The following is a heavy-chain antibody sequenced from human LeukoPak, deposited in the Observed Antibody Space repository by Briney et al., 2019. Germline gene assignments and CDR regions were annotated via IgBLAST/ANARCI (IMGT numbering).Heavy chain of an antibody. V-gene: IGHV3-9*01. CDR3: ASTGYSTV. CDR2: ISWNSGSI. CDR1: GFTFDDYA. J-gene: IGHJ4*02. Sequence: GRSLRLSCAASGFTFDDYAMHWVRHAPGKGLEWVSGISWNSGSIVYADSVKGRFTISRDNAKNSLYLQMNSLRAEDTALYYCASTGYSTVWGQGTLVTVSS. D-gene: IGHD6-13*01.